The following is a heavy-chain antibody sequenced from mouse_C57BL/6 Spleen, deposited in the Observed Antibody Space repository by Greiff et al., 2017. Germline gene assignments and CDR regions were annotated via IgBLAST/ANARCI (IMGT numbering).Heavy chain of an antibody. CDR1: GYTFTSYD. CDR3: ARGPYYSNYVLMDY. Sequence: VKLVESGPELVKPGASVKLSCKASGYTFTSYDINWVKQRPGQGLEWIGWIYPRDGSTKYNEKFKGKATLTVDTSSSTAYKELHSLTSEDSAVYFCARGPYYSNYVLMDYWGQGTSVTVSS. CDR2: IYPRDGST. J-gene: IGHJ4*01. D-gene: IGHD2-5*01. V-gene: IGHV1-85*01.